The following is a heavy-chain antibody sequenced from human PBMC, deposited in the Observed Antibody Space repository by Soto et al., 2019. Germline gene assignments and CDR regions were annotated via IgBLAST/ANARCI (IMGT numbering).Heavy chain of an antibody. CDR1: GFTFSSYS. CDR3: ARDLYCGGDCYYFDY. Sequence: GSLRLSCAASGFTFSSYSMNWVRQAPGKGLEWVSSISSSSSYIYYADSVKGRFTISRDNAKNSLYLQMNSLRAEDTAVYYCARDLYCGGDCYYFDYWGQGTLVTVSS. D-gene: IGHD2-21*02. CDR2: ISSSSSYI. J-gene: IGHJ4*02. V-gene: IGHV3-21*01.